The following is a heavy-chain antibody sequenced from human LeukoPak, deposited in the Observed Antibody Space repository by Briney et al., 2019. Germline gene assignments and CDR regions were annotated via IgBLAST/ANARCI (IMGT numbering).Heavy chain of an antibody. V-gene: IGHV1-69*05. J-gene: IGHJ4*02. CDR1: GGTFSRYA. CDR3: ARVVPLAAGYDRAGYYFDY. D-gene: IGHD3-22*01. Sequence: SVKVSCKASGGTFSRYAISWVRQAPGQGLEWMGGIIPIFGTANYAQKFQGRVTITTDESTSTAYMELSSLRSEDTAVYYCARVVPLAAGYDRAGYYFDYWGQGTLVTVSS. CDR2: IIPIFGTA.